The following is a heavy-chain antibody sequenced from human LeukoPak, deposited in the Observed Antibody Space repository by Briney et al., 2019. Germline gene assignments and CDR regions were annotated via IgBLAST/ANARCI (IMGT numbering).Heavy chain of an antibody. J-gene: IGHJ4*02. D-gene: IGHD1-26*01. CDR1: GFTLSDNY. Sequence: KPGGSLRLSCAASGFTLSDNYMNWVRQAPGKGLEWVSSISSSSLYIYYADSVKGRFTISRDNAKNSLYLQMNSLRAEDTAVYYCASEHSGNYYRPFDYWGQGTLSPSPQ. CDR2: ISSSSLYI. V-gene: IGHV3-21*01. CDR3: ASEHSGNYYRPFDY.